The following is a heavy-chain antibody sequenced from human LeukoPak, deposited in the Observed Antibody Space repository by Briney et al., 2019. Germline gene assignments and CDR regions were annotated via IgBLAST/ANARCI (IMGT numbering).Heavy chain of an antibody. CDR2: ISSSGSTI. V-gene: IGHV3-11*04. CDR3: ARGIAAAGTRLDYYYYYYMDV. J-gene: IGHJ6*03. D-gene: IGHD6-13*01. Sequence: GGSLRLSCAASGFTFSDYYMSWIRQAPGKGLEWVSYISSSGSTIYYADSVKGRFTISRDNAKNPLYLQMNSLRAEDTAVYYCARGIAAAGTRLDYYYYYYMDVWGKGTTVTVSS. CDR1: GFTFSDYY.